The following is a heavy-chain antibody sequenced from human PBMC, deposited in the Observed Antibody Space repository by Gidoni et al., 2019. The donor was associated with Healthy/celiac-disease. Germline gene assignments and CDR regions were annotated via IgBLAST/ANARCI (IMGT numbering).Heavy chain of an antibody. CDR2: IRSKAYGGTT. CDR3: TRVKGRSGTTGDY. CDR1: GFTFGDYA. Sequence: EVQLVESGGGLVKPGRSLRLSCTASGFTFGDYAMSWFRQAPGKGLEWVGFIRSKAYGGTTEYAASVKGRFTISRDDSKSIAYLQMNSLKTEDTAVYYCTRVKGRSGTTGDYWGQGTLVTVSS. D-gene: IGHD1-1*01. V-gene: IGHV3-49*05. J-gene: IGHJ4*02.